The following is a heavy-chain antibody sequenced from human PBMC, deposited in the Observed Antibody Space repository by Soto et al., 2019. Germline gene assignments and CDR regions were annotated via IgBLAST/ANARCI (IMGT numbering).Heavy chain of an antibody. J-gene: IGHJ4*02. Sequence: GSLRLSCAASGFTFSSYDMHWVRQATGKGLEWVSAIGTAGDTYYPGSVKGRFTISRENAKNSLYLQMNSLRAGDTAVYYCARGPVAGTSDYFDYWGQGTLVTVSS. CDR2: IGTAGDT. CDR1: GFTFSSYD. D-gene: IGHD6-19*01. CDR3: ARGPVAGTSDYFDY. V-gene: IGHV3-13*01.